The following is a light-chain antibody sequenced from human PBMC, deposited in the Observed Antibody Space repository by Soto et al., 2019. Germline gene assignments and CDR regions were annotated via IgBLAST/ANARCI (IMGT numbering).Light chain of an antibody. CDR1: KLGDKY. CDR2: QDS. CDR3: QAWDSSVV. J-gene: IGLJ2*01. Sequence: SYELTQPPSVSVSPGQTASITCSGNKLGDKYAYWYQQKPGQSPVLVIYQDSKRPSGIPERFSGSSSGNTATLTISGTQAMDEADYYCQAWDSSVVFGGGTKVTVL. V-gene: IGLV3-1*01.